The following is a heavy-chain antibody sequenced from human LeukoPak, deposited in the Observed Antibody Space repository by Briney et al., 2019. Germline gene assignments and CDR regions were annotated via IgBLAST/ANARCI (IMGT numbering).Heavy chain of an antibody. J-gene: IGHJ6*02. CDR1: VYTFTGYY. CDR2: INPNSGGT. D-gene: IGHD2-2*01. Sequence: ASVKVSSKAAVYTFTGYYMHWVRQAPGQGLEGMGWINPNSGGTDYAQKFQGRFTMTMDTSISTASMELSRLRSDDTAVYYCARDLVPQLVVVPAAMARYYYGMDVWGQGTTVTVSS. CDR3: ARDLVPQLVVVPAAMARYYYGMDV. V-gene: IGHV1-2*02.